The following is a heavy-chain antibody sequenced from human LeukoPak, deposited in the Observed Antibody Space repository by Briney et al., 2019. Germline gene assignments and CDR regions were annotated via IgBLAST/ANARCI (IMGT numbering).Heavy chain of an antibody. V-gene: IGHV3-74*01. D-gene: IGHD3-10*01. Sequence: PGGSLRLSCAASGFTFGSYWMHWVRQAPGKGLVWVSRINSDGSSTSYADSVKGRFTISRDNAKNTLYLQVNSLRAEDTAVYYCARAILRGVIHGWGQGTLVTVSS. CDR2: INSDGSST. J-gene: IGHJ4*02. CDR1: GFTFGSYW. CDR3: ARAILRGVIHG.